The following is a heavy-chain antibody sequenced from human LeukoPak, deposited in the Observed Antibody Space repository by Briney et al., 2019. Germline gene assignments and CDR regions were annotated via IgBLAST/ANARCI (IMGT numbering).Heavy chain of an antibody. CDR1: GGSINSYY. V-gene: IGHV4-59*01. CDR2: IYYSGST. CDR3: ARHGNNWFVDY. D-gene: IGHD1-1*01. J-gene: IGHJ4*02. Sequence: PSETLSLTCTVSGGSINSYYWNWIRQPPGKGLEWIGYIYYSGSTNYNPSLKSQVTISIDTSKKQFSLKLSSVTAADTAVYYCARHGNNWFVDYWGQGTLVTVSP.